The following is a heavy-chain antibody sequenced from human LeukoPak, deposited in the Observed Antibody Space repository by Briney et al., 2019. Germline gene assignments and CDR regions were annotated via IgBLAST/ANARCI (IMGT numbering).Heavy chain of an antibody. J-gene: IGHJ4*02. CDR1: GGSFSGYY. V-gene: IGHV4-34*01. D-gene: IGHD2-8*01. CDR2: INHSGST. CDR3: ARHRGYCTNGVCYFPFFFDY. Sequence: SETLSLTCAVYGGSFSGYYWSWIRQPPGKGLEWIGEINHSGSTNYNPSLKSRVTISVDTSKNQFSLKLSSVTATDTAVYYCARHRGYCTNGVCYFPFFFDYWGQGTLVTVSS.